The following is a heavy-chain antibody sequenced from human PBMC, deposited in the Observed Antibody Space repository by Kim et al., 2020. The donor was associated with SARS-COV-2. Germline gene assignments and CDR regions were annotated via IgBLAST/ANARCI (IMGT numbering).Heavy chain of an antibody. V-gene: IGHV4-39*01. Sequence: SETLSLTCTVSGGSISSSSYYWGWIRQPPGKGLEWIGSIYYSGSTYYNPSLKSRVTISVDTSKNQFSLKLSSVTAAYTAVYYCAALSFTIFGVVIKTEHYYYGMDVWGQGTTVTVSS. CDR2: IYYSGST. CDR3: AALSFTIFGVVIKTEHYYYGMDV. J-gene: IGHJ6*02. CDR1: GGSISSSSYY. D-gene: IGHD3-3*01.